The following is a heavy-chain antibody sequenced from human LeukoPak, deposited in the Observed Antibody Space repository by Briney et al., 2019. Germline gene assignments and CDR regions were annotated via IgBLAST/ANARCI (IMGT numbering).Heavy chain of an antibody. J-gene: IGHJ3*02. Sequence: GESLRLSCAASGFTFSNYWMHWVRQAPGKGLVWVSRVNDGGSSSNYADFVKGRFTVSRDNAKNTLYLQMNNLGAEDTAVYYCARVRVGGNRAFDIWGQGTMVTVSS. CDR2: VNDGGSSS. CDR1: GFTFSNYW. D-gene: IGHD4-23*01. V-gene: IGHV3-74*01. CDR3: ARVRVGGNRAFDI.